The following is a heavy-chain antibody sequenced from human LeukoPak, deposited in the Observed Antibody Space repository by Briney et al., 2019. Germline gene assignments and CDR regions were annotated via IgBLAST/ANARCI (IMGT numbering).Heavy chain of an antibody. CDR2: IPHDGSNK. CDR3: ARSRLIRRGNWFDP. V-gene: IGHV3-30*04. Sequence: PGGSLRLSCAASGFNFSRYAMHWVRQAPGKGLEWVAVIPHDGSNKYYADSVKGRFTISRDNSKNTLYLQMNSLRAEDTAVYYFARSRLIRRGNWFDPWGQGTLVTVSS. J-gene: IGHJ5*02. CDR1: GFNFSRYA. D-gene: IGHD3-22*01.